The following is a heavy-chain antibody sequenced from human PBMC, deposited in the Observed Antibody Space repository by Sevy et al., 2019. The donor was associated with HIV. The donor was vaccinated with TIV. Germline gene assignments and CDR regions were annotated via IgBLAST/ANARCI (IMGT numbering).Heavy chain of an antibody. CDR3: ARGDYFDSSGYYSEPYFDY. V-gene: IGHV4-30-4*02. CDR1: GGSISSGDSY. D-gene: IGHD3-22*01. J-gene: IGHJ4*02. Sequence: SETLSLTCSVSGGSISSGDSYWSWSRHPPGEGLEWIGYIYYSGSSYYNPSLKSRVTISVDTSKSQFSLKLTSVTAADTAGYYCARGDYFDSSGYYSEPYFDYWGQGTLVTVSS. CDR2: IYYSGSS.